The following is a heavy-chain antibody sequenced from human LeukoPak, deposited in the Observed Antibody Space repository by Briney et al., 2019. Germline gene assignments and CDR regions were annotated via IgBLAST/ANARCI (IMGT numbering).Heavy chain of an antibody. CDR3: AKVATDTIDFDY. Sequence: GGSLRLSCAASGFTFSSYAMHCVRQAPGKGLEWVAVISYDGSNKYYADSVKGRFTISRDNSKNTLYLQMNSLRAEDTAVYYCAKVATDTIDFDYWGQGTLVTVSS. CDR2: ISYDGSNK. D-gene: IGHD5-12*01. CDR1: GFTFSSYA. J-gene: IGHJ4*02. V-gene: IGHV3-30-3*01.